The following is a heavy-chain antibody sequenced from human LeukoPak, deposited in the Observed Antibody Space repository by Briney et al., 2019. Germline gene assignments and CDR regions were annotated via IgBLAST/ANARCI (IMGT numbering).Heavy chain of an antibody. CDR1: GGSFSGYY. CDR2: INHSGST. J-gene: IGHJ5*02. V-gene: IGHV4-34*01. D-gene: IGHD4-11*01. CDR3: ARGGAVFGYSRARWFDP. Sequence: TSETLSLTCAVYGGSFSGYYWSWIRQPPGKGLEWIGEINHSGSTNYNPSLKSRVTISVDTSKNQFSLKLSSVTAADTAVYYCARGGAVFGYSRARWFDPWGQGALVTVSS.